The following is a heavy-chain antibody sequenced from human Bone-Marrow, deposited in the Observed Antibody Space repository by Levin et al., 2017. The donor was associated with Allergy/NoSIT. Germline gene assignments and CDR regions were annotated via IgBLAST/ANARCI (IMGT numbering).Heavy chain of an antibody. Sequence: KPSETLSLTCTVSGAAISSIRSSYWSWIRQPPGKGLEWIGYMYDSGSTNYNSSLKSRVTISVDKSNNQFSLKLTSVTAADTAVYYCAGHNGWFDYWGQGTLVSVSS. D-gene: IGHD2-8*01. CDR3: AGHNGWFDY. J-gene: IGHJ5*01. CDR2: MYDSGST. V-gene: IGHV4-61*05. CDR1: GAAISSIRSSY.